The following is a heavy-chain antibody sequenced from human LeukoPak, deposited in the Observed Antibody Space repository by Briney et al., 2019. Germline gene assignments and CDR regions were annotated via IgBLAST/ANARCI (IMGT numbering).Heavy chain of an antibody. V-gene: IGHV5-51*01. CDR1: GHSFSSYR. CDR3: ARQGGYGDFDY. Sequence: GESLKISCKGSGHSFSSYRIGWVRQMPGKGLEWMGIIYLGDSDTRYSPAFQGQVTMSADKSINTAYLQWNSLKASDTAMYYCARQGGYGDFDYWGQGTLVTVSS. J-gene: IGHJ4*02. CDR2: IYLGDSDT. D-gene: IGHD5-12*01.